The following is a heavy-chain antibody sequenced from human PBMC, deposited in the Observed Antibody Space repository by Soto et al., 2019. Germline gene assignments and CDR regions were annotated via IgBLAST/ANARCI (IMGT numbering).Heavy chain of an antibody. Sequence: EAGPTLVNPTETLTLTCTVSGFSLSNARMGVSWIRQPPGKALEWLARIFSNDEKSYSTSLKSRLTISKDTSKSQVVLTKTNMDPVETATFYFARISKYYDILTGPNWFASWGKGTLVTVSS. V-gene: IGHV2-26*01. J-gene: IGHJ5*01. CDR3: ARISKYYDILTGPNWFAS. D-gene: IGHD3-9*01. CDR1: GFSLSNARMG. CDR2: IFSNDEK.